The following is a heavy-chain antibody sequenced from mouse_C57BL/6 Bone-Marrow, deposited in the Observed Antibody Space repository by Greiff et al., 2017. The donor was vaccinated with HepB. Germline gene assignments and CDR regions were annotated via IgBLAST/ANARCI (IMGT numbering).Heavy chain of an antibody. V-gene: IGHV5-15*01. CDR1: GFTFSDYG. CDR3: ARQGAYYSNLYAMDY. J-gene: IGHJ4*01. CDR2: ISNLAYSI. D-gene: IGHD2-5*01. Sequence: EVQRVESGGGLVQPGGSLKLSCAASGFTFSDYGMAWVRQAPRKGPEWVAFISNLAYSIYYADTVTGRFTISRENAKNTLYLEMSSLRSEDTAMYYCARQGAYYSNLYAMDYWGQGTSVTVSS.